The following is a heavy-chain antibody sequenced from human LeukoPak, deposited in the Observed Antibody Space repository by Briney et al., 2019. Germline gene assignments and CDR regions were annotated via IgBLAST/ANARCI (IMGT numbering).Heavy chain of an antibody. CDR3: ARPAYGSGIYYPGPFDY. V-gene: IGHV5-51*01. CDR2: IYPGDSDT. Sequence: GESLKISCKGSGYIFTSYWIGWVRQMPGKGLEWMGIIYPGDSDTRYSPSFQGRVTISADKSISTAYLQWRSLKASDTAMYYCARPAYGSGIYYPGPFDYWGQGTLVTVSS. CDR1: GYIFTSYW. J-gene: IGHJ4*02. D-gene: IGHD3-10*01.